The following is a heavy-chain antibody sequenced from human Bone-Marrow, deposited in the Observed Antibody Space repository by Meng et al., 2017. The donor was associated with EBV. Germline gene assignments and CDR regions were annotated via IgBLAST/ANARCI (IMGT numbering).Heavy chain of an antibody. J-gene: IGHJ5*02. CDR2: IYYSGIT. D-gene: IGHD3-9*01. CDR3: ATVKGGNYFPWFDP. Sequence: QLQQQESGQGLVKPSETLSLTCSVSGASISGSSYLWGWIRQSPGEGLEWIASIYYSGITYYNPSLKSRVSISVDTSNNQFSLRLTSVTAADTAVYYCATVKGGNYFPWFDPWGQGTLVTVSS. CDR1: GASISGSSYL. V-gene: IGHV4-39*07.